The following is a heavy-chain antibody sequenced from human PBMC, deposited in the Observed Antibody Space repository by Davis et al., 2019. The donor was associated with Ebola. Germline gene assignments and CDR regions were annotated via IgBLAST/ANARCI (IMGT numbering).Heavy chain of an antibody. CDR1: GFTFDDYA. V-gene: IGHV3-43*02. Sequence: GGSLRLSCAASGFTFDDYAIHWVRQAPGKGLEWVALISAYGDKTDYADSVQGRFTISRDNSKQSLDLQMNSLGTEDTALYYCAREIKPYWYLDLWGRGTMVTVSS. J-gene: IGHJ2*01. CDR3: AREIKPYWYLDL. CDR2: ISAYGDKT.